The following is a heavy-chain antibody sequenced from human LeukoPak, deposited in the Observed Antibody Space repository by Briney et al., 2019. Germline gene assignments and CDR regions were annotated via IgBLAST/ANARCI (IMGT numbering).Heavy chain of an antibody. CDR2: ISYDGNYQ. J-gene: IGHJ6*02. CDR3: AKDRRMMSPHYGTDV. Sequence: PGRSLRLSCEASGFTFFSYGIHWVRQAPGKGLEWVAVISYDGNYQYHADSVKGRITISRDNSKNTVDLHLNSLRVEDTAVYYCAKDRRMMSPHYGTDVWGQGTTVTVSS. CDR1: GFTFFSYG. D-gene: IGHD3-16*01. V-gene: IGHV3-30*18.